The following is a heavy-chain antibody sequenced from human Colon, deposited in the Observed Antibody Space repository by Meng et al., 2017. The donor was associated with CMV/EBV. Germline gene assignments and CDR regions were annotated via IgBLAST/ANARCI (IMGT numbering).Heavy chain of an antibody. D-gene: IGHD6-19*01. J-gene: IGHJ6*02. V-gene: IGHV3-21*01. Sequence: GESLKISCKVSGFTFSGYSMNWVRQAPGKGLEWVSSISSTSTYIWYADSMKGRFTISRDNAKNSLYLQMNGLRVDDTAVYYCARGAVGFYGIDVWGQGTTVTVSS. CDR3: ARGAVGFYGIDV. CDR1: GFTFSGYS. CDR2: ISSTSTYI.